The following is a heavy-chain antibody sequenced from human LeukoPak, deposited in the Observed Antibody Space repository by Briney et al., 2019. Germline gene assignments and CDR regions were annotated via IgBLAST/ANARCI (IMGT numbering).Heavy chain of an antibody. J-gene: IGHJ4*02. CDR3: ARGPRGYSGYGLLRFDY. D-gene: IGHD5-12*01. V-gene: IGHV4-34*01. CDR1: GGSFSGYY. Sequence: SETLSLTCAVYGGSFSGYYWSWIRQPPGKGLEWIGEINHSGSTNYNPSLKSRVTISVDTSKNQFSLKLSSLTAADTAVYYCARGPRGYSGYGLLRFDYWGQGTLVSVSS. CDR2: INHSGST.